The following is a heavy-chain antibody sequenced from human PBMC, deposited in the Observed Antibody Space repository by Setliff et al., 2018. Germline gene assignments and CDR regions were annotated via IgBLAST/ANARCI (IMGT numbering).Heavy chain of an antibody. V-gene: IGHV4-61*02. CDR1: GGSISSGSYY. CDR3: ARESGLGYGSGSYYFDY. CDR2: IYTSGST. D-gene: IGHD3-10*01. Sequence: PSETLSLTCTVSGGSISSGSYYWSWIRQPAGKGLEWIGRIYTSGSTNYNPSLKSRVTISVDTSKNQFSLKLSSVTAADTAVYYCARESGLGYGSGSYYFDYWGQGTLVTVSS. J-gene: IGHJ4*02.